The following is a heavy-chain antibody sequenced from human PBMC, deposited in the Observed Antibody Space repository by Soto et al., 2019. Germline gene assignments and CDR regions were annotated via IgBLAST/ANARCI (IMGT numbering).Heavy chain of an antibody. D-gene: IGHD3-10*01. CDR2: IYYSGST. CDR1: GGSISSGDYY. V-gene: IGHV4-30-4*01. J-gene: IGHJ4*02. Sequence: SETLSLTCTVSGGSISSGDYYWSWIRQPPGKGLEWIGYIYYSGSTYYNPSLKSRVTISVDTSKNQFSLKLSSVTAADTAVYYCARDGGDGSGALSFDHWGQGTLVTVSS. CDR3: ARDGGDGSGALSFDH.